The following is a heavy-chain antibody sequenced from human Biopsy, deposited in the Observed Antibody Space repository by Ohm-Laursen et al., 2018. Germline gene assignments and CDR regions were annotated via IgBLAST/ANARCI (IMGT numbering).Heavy chain of an antibody. V-gene: IGHV1-8*01. J-gene: IGHJ5*02. CDR1: GYTFTSYD. CDR2: LNPVSGNS. Sequence: ASVKVSCKASGYTFTSYDITWVRQASGQGPEWLGWLNPVSGNSNFGQNFRGRVTVTSDTSISTAYMELSGLTSDDTATYYCGRAVRNQLLTDPWGQGTLVTVTS. D-gene: IGHD1-7*01. CDR3: GRAVRNQLLTDP.